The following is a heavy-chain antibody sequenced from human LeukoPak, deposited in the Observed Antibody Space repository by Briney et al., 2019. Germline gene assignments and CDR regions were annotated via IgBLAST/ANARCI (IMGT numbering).Heavy chain of an antibody. J-gene: IGHJ3*02. CDR3: ARGPPRIAAAGTFPGEAFDI. Sequence: SETLSLTCAASGGSFSSGGYSWSWIRQPPGKGLVWIGYIYYSGSTYYNPSLKSRVTISVDTSKNQFSLKLSSVTAADTAVYYCARGPPRIAAAGTFPGEAFDIWGQGTMVTVSS. V-gene: IGHV4-30-4*07. D-gene: IGHD6-13*01. CDR2: IYYSGST. CDR1: GGSFSSGGYS.